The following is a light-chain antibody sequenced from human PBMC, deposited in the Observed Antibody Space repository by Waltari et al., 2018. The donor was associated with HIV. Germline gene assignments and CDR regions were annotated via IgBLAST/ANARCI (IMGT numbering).Light chain of an antibody. CDR1: RDLRAYTS. V-gene: IGLV2-14*01. J-gene: IGLJ3*02. CDR2: EVN. Sequence: QSALTQPASVSGSPGQSLTISCTGTRDLRAYTSVSWYQHHPGKAPKVIIYEVNNRPSGVSSRFSGSISGNTASLTISGLQAEDEADYFCTSYISSASPEFGGGTKVTVL. CDR3: TSYISSASPE.